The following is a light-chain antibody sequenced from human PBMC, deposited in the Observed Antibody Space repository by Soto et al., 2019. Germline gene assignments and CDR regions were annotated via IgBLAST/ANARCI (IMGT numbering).Light chain of an antibody. V-gene: IGKV2-28*01. CDR1: QSLLHSNGYNY. CDR2: LGF. J-gene: IGKJ3*01. Sequence: DIVMTQSPLSLPVTPGEPASISCRSSQSLLHSNGYNYLDWYLQKPGQSPQLLIYLGFNRASGVPYRFSGSGSGTEFTLKISRVEAEDVGVYYCMQALQTPRTFGPGTKVDIK. CDR3: MQALQTPRT.